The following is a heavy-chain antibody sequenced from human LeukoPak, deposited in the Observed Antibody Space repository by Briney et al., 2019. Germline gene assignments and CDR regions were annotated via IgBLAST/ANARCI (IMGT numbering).Heavy chain of an antibody. CDR1: GFTFDTYA. V-gene: IGHV3-23*01. Sequence: GGSLRLSCAASGFTFDTYALTWVRQAPGKGLEWISAISSIGDSTFYADSVKGRFIISRDNSKNTQYLQMNSLRAEDTAVYYCATTALDYWGQGTLVTVSS. J-gene: IGHJ4*02. CDR2: ISSIGDST. D-gene: IGHD1-14*01. CDR3: ATTALDY.